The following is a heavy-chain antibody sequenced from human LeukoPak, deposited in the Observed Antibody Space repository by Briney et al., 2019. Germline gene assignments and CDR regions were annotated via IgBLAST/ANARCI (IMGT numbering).Heavy chain of an antibody. D-gene: IGHD6-13*01. V-gene: IGHV3-48*03. CDR1: GFTFSNFE. CDR2: IRSSGYTM. CDR3: ARELTTAGVFDY. Sequence: GGSLRLSCAASGFTFSNFEMNWVRQAPGKGLEWVSHIRSSGYTMYYSDSVKGRFTISRDNTNNSLYLQMTSLRAEDTAVYYCARELTTAGVFDYWGQGTLVTVSS. J-gene: IGHJ4*02.